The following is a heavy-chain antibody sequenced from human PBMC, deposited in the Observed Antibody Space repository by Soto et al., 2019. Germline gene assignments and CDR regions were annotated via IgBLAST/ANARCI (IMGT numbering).Heavy chain of an antibody. CDR1: GYTFTSYD. Sequence: ASVKVSCKAPGYTFTSYDINWVRQATGQGLEWMGWMNPNSGNTNYAQKFQGWVTMTRDTSISTAYMELSRLRSDDTAVYYCARGITGTTWPFDPWGQGTLVTVSS. D-gene: IGHD1-7*01. CDR3: ARGITGTTWPFDP. V-gene: IGHV1-8*01. J-gene: IGHJ5*02. CDR2: MNPNSGNT.